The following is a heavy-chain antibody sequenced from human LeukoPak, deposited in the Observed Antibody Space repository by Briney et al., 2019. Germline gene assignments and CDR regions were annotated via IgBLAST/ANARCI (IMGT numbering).Heavy chain of an antibody. CDR1: GFTFSSYW. J-gene: IGHJ6*02. V-gene: IGHV3-74*01. CDR2: INGDGSST. CDR3: ARDLFPSWYWERYGMDV. Sequence: SGGSLRLSCAASGFTFSSYWMHWVRQAPGKGLVWVSRINGDGSSTSYADSVKGRFTISRDNAKNTLYLQMNSLRAEDTAVYYCARDLFPSWYWERYGMDVWGQGTTVTVSS. D-gene: IGHD6-13*01.